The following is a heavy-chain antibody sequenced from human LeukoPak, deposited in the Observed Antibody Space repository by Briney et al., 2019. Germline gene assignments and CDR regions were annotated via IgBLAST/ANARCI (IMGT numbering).Heavy chain of an antibody. CDR2: IYYSGST. CDR3: ARWRKYYYDSSGYFDY. V-gene: IGHV4-39*01. J-gene: IGHJ4*02. Sequence: SETLSLTCTVSGGSISSGSYYWGWIRQPPGKGLEWIGSIYYSGSTYYNPSLKSRVTISVDTSKNQFSLKLSSVTAADTAVYYCARWRKYYYDSSGYFDYWGQGTLVTVSS. D-gene: IGHD3-22*01. CDR1: GGSISSGSYY.